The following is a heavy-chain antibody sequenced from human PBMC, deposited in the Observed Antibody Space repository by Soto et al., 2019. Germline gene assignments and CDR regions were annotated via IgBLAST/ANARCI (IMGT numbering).Heavy chain of an antibody. Sequence: PSETLSLTCTGSGGYISGYYWTWIRQPPGKGLEWIGYIYSSGNTNYNPSLQSRVTISVDTSKNQFSLKLSSVTAADTAVYYCARLACSTTRCFTSFDYWGQGALVTVSS. CDR2: IYSSGNT. CDR3: ARLACSTTRCFTSFDY. D-gene: IGHD2-2*02. CDR1: GGYISGYY. V-gene: IGHV4-59*08. J-gene: IGHJ4*02.